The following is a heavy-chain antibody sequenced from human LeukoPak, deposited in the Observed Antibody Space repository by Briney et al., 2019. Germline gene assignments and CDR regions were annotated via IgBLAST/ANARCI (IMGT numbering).Heavy chain of an antibody. D-gene: IGHD3-10*01. CDR1: VYTFTSFL. CDR2: VNPRDGAT. Sequence: GASVKVSCKASVYTFTSFLIHCVRQAPGQGLEWMGLVNPRDGATTCAQKSQGRLTMTRDTSTNIVYMEMSSLRSDDTAVYYCVRETIGGYFDYWGQGTLVTVSS. V-gene: IGHV1-46*01. J-gene: IGHJ4*02. CDR3: VRETIGGYFDY.